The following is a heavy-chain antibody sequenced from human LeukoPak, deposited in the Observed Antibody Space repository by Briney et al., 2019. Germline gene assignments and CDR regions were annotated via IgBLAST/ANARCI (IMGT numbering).Heavy chain of an antibody. V-gene: IGHV4-4*02. CDR2: VYDIGST. D-gene: IGHD3-16*01. CDR1: GGSISSSNW. Sequence: SGTLSLTCAVSGGSISSSNWWSWVRQPPGKGLEWIGYVYDIGSTKYNPSLKSRVTISVDTSKNQFSLRLSSVTAADTAVYYCARGGVLKSVDYWGQGTLVAVSS. J-gene: IGHJ4*02. CDR3: ARGGVLKSVDY.